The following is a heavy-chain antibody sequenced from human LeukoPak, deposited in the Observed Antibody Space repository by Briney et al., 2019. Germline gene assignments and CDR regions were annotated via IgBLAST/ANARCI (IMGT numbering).Heavy chain of an antibody. Sequence: SQTLSLTCTVSGGSISSGDYYWSWIRQPPGKGLEWLGYVYYTGSTNYNPSLKSRVTMFEDKSKNQFSLRLYSVTVADTAVYYCARHFAYSSSSYFDYWGQGSLVTVSS. CDR2: VYYTGST. J-gene: IGHJ4*02. CDR3: ARHFAYSSSSYFDY. D-gene: IGHD6-6*01. V-gene: IGHV4-30-4*01. CDR1: GGSISSGDYY.